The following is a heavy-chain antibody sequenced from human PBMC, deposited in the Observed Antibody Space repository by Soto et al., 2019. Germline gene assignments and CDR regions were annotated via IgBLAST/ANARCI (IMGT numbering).Heavy chain of an antibody. CDR3: ARGARRDYYDSSGYYF. CDR2: IIPIFGTA. D-gene: IGHD3-22*01. V-gene: IGHV1-69*13. Sequence: SVKVSCNASGGTFSSYAISWVRQAPGQGLQWMGGIIPIFGTANYAQKFQGRVTITADESTSTAYMELSSLRSEDTAVYYCARGARRDYYDSSGYYFWGQGTLVTVSS. CDR1: GGTFSSYA. J-gene: IGHJ1*01.